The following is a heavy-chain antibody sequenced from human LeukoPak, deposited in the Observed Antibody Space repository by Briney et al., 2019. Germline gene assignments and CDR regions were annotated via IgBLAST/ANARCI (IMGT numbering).Heavy chain of an antibody. D-gene: IGHD3-10*01. CDR2: ISGSGGST. V-gene: IGHV3-23*01. CDR3: AKDATRFGELSEYFQH. CDR1: GFTFSSYA. Sequence: GGSLRLSCAASGFTFSSYAMSWVRQAPGKGLEWVSAISGSGGSTYYADSVKGRFTISRDNSKNTLYLQMNSLRAEDTAVYYCAKDATRFGELSEYFQHWGQGTLVTVSS. J-gene: IGHJ1*01.